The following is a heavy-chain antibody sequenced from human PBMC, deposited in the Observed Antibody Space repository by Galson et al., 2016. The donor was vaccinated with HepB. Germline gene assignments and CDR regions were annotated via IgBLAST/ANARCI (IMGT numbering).Heavy chain of an antibody. J-gene: IGHJ4*02. CDR2: IYSSGNT. D-gene: IGHD3-22*01. CDR1: GFMVSSTY. CDR3: ARSDYADGNAYCFDW. V-gene: IGHV3-53*01. Sequence: SLRLSCAASGFMVSSTYVSWVRQAPGKGLEWVSVIYSSGNTYYADSVKGRFTISRDNSKNTLGLQMNSLRAEDTAVYYCARSDYADGNAYCFDWWGQGTLVAVSS.